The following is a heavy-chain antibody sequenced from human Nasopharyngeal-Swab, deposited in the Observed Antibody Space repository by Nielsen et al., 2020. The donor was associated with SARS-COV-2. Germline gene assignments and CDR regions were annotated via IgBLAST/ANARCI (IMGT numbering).Heavy chain of an antibody. Sequence: GESLKISCAASGFTFSSYGMHWVRQAPGKGLEWVAFIRYDGSNKYYADSVKGRFTISRDNSKNTLYLQMNSLRAEDTAVYYCAKDGAYDTMIVVVIKGPAFDIWGQGTMVT. D-gene: IGHD3-22*01. CDR2: IRYDGSNK. J-gene: IGHJ3*02. CDR1: GFTFSSYG. V-gene: IGHV3-30*02. CDR3: AKDGAYDTMIVVVIKGPAFDI.